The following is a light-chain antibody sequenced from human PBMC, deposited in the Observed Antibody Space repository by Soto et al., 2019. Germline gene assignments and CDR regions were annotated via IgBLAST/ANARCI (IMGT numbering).Light chain of an antibody. CDR3: NSYTSSSTLDVV. CDR1: SSDVGGYNY. Sequence: QSALTQPASVSGSPGQSITISCTGTSSDVGGYNYVSWYQQHPGKAPKLMIYDVSNRPSGVSNRFSGSKSGNTASLTISGLQAEDEAEYYCNSYTSSSTLDVVFGGRTKLTVL. CDR2: DVS. J-gene: IGLJ2*01. V-gene: IGLV2-14*01.